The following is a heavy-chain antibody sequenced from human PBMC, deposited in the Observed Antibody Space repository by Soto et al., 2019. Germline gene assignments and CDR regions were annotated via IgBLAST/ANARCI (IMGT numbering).Heavy chain of an antibody. J-gene: IGHJ6*02. D-gene: IGHD3-3*01. CDR1: GYNFTSYG. Sequence: GXSVKVSCKASGYNFTSYGISWVREAPGQGLEWMGWISAYNGNTNYAQKLQGRATMTTDTSTSTAYMELRSLRSDDTAVYYCARGPGRMNYDFWSGYYSLYYYYGMDVWGQGTTVTVSS. CDR2: ISAYNGNT. CDR3: ARGPGRMNYDFWSGYYSLYYYYGMDV. V-gene: IGHV1-18*01.